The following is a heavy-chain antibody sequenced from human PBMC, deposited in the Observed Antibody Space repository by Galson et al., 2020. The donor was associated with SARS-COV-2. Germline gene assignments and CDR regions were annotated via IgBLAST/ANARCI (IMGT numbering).Heavy chain of an antibody. J-gene: IGHJ4*02. CDR1: GASISSSSYW. Sequence: SETLSLTCTVSGASISSSSYWYSWIRQPAGKGLEWTGRIYTSGRTDYNPSLRSRVTISVDMSKNQFSLKLTSVTAADTAVYYCATGWGSGTYSPFDYWGQGILVTVSS. CDR2: IYTSGRT. CDR3: ATGWGSGTYSPFDY. D-gene: IGHD3-10*01. V-gene: IGHV4-61*02.